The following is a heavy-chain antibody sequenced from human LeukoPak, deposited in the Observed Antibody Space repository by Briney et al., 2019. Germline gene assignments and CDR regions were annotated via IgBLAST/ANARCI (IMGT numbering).Heavy chain of an antibody. CDR2: IRYYGSNN. J-gene: IGHJ4*02. CDR3: AKEGVAARPIDDY. CDR1: GFIFSSYG. D-gene: IGHD6-6*01. Sequence: GGSLRLSCAASGFIFSSYGMHWVRQAPGKGLEWVAFIRYYGSNNYYADSVKGRFTISRDNSKNTLYLQMNSLRAEDTAVYYCAKEGVAARPIDDYWGQGTLVTVSS. V-gene: IGHV3-30*02.